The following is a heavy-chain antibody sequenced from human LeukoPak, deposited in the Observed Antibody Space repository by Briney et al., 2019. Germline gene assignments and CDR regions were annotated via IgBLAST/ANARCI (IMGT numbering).Heavy chain of an antibody. CDR2: INPNSGGT. V-gene: IGHV1-2*02. D-gene: IGHD2-15*01. CDR1: GYTFTGYY. Sequence: ASVKVSCKASGYTFTGYYMHWVRQAPGQGLEWMGWINPNSGGTNYAQKFQGRVTMTRDTSISTAYMELSRLRSDDTAVYYCARGRGYCSGGSCYHSFDYWGQGTLVTVSS. CDR3: ARGRGYCSGGSCYHSFDY. J-gene: IGHJ4*02.